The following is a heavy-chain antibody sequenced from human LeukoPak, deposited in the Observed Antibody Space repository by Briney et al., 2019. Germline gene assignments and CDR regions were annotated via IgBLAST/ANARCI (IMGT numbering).Heavy chain of an antibody. J-gene: IGHJ5*02. D-gene: IGHD6-13*01. V-gene: IGHV4-59*01. Sequence: SETLSLTCTVSGGSISSYYWSWIRQPPGKGLEWIGYIYYSGSTNYNPSLKSRVTISVDTSKNQFSLKLSSVTAADTAVYYCARAPSGIAAPRSWFDPWGQGTLVTVSS. CDR3: ARAPSGIAAPRSWFDP. CDR2: IYYSGST. CDR1: GGSISSYY.